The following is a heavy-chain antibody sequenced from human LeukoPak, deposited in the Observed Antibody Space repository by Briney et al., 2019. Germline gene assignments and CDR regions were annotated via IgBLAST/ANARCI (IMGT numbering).Heavy chain of an antibody. J-gene: IGHJ4*02. CDR3: AISTHGDLGSWDY. Sequence: GGSLRLSCAASGFTFSSYGMHWVRQAPGKGLEWVAVISYDGSNKYCADSVKGRFTISRDNSKNTLYLQMNSLRAEDTAVYYCAISTHGDLGSWDYWGQGTLVTVSS. CDR1: GFTFSSYG. V-gene: IGHV3-30*03. D-gene: IGHD4-17*01. CDR2: ISYDGSNK.